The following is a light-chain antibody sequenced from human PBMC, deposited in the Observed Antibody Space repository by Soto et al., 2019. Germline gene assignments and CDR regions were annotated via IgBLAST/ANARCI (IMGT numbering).Light chain of an antibody. CDR3: QQYTNSPPYT. CDR2: GAS. Sequence: EFVLTQSPGTLSLSPGERATLSCRASQSVDSKFFAWYQQKPGQAPRLLMYGASRRAAGIPDRFSGSGSGTDFTLTISRLEPEDFAVYYCQQYTNSPPYTFGQGTKLEIK. CDR1: QSVDSKF. J-gene: IGKJ2*01. V-gene: IGKV3-20*01.